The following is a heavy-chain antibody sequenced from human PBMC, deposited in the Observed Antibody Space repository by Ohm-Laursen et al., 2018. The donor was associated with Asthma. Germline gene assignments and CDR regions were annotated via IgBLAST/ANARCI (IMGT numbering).Heavy chain of an antibody. CDR3: AKVGITYYNAMDV. Sequence: SLRLSCAASGFTFESYWMNWVRQPPGKGLEWVSEISSTGGSTDYADSVKGRFTTFRDNSKSTMYLQMNSLRAEDTAVYYCAKVGITYYNAMDVWGQGTTVTVSS. CDR2: ISSTGGST. J-gene: IGHJ6*02. V-gene: IGHV3-23*01. D-gene: IGHD1-14*01. CDR1: GFTFESYW.